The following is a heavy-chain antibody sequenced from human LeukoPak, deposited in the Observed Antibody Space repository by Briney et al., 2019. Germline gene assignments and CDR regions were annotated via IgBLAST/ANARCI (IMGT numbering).Heavy chain of an antibody. CDR1: GFTFSSYG. V-gene: IGHV3-30*18. CDR2: ISYDGSNK. D-gene: IGHD6-13*01. J-gene: IGHJ4*02. CDR3: AKDYGAGAGTPAIGVDY. Sequence: PGRSLRLSCAASGFTFSSYGMHWVRQAPGKGLEWVAVISYDGSNKYYADSVKGRFTISRDNSKNTLYLQMNSLRAEDTAVYYCAKDYGAGAGTPAIGVDYWGQGTLVTVSS.